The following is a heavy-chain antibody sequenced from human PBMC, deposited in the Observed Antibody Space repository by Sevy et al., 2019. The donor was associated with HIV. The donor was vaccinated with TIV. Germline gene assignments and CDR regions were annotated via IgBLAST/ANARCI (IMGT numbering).Heavy chain of an antibody. D-gene: IGHD5-12*01. CDR2: IIPLSTTT. CDR1: GGPFSSFA. V-gene: IGHV1-69*13. J-gene: IGHJ4*02. Sequence: ASVKVSGKASGGPFSSFAFSWVRQAPGQGLEWMGGIIPLSTTTNYAQKFQGRVTITADESTSTAYMELSSLTSDDTAVYYCATVGGYSAFEGPYYIDYWGQGTLVTVSS. CDR3: ATVGGYSAFEGPYYIDY.